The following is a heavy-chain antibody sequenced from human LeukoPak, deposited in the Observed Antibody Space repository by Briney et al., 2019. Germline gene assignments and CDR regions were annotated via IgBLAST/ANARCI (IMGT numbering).Heavy chain of an antibody. V-gene: IGHV4-39*01. CDR3: ARQGDYGDYYFDY. D-gene: IGHD4-17*01. CDR2: IYYSGST. Sequence: PSETLSLTCTASGGSISSSSYYWGWIRQPPGKGLEWIGSIYYSGSTYYNPSLKSRVTISVDTSKNQFSLKLSSVTAADTAVYYCARQGDYGDYYFDYWGQGTLVTVSS. J-gene: IGHJ4*02. CDR1: GGSISSSSYY.